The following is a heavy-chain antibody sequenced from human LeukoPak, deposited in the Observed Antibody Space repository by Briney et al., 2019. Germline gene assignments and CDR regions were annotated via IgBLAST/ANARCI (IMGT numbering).Heavy chain of an antibody. Sequence: GGSLRLSCAASGFTFSSYSMNWVRQAPGKGLEWVSSTSSSSSFIYYADSVKGRFTISRDNAKNSLYLQMNSLRAEDTAVYYCARDANWDYDSSGYYENHAFDIWGQGTMVTVSS. CDR3: ARDANWDYDSSGYYENHAFDI. D-gene: IGHD3-22*01. CDR2: TSSSSSFI. J-gene: IGHJ3*02. V-gene: IGHV3-21*01. CDR1: GFTFSSYS.